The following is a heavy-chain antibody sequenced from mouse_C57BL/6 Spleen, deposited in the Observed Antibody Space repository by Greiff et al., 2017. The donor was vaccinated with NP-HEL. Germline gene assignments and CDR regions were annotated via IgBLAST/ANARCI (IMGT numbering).Heavy chain of an antibody. Sequence: EVQLQQSGPELVKPGASVKIPCKASGYTFTDYNMDWVKQSPGQSLEWIGDINPNNGGTIYNQKFKGKATLTVDKSSSTAYMELRSLTSEDTAVYYCASTSYYSNYGGFAYWGQGTLVTVSA. V-gene: IGHV1-18*01. CDR2: INPNNGGT. D-gene: IGHD2-5*01. CDR3: ASTSYYSNYGGFAY. J-gene: IGHJ3*01. CDR1: GYTFTDYN.